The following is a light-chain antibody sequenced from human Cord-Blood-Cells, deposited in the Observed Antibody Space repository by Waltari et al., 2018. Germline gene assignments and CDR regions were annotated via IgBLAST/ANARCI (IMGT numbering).Light chain of an antibody. J-gene: IGLJ3*02. CDR2: RNK. CDR3: AAWDDSLSGWV. Sequence: QSVLTQPPSASGTPGQRVTISCSGSSSNIGSNYVYWYKQLPGTAPKLLIYRNKQRPSGVPDRFSGSKSGTSASLAISGLRSEDEADYYCAAWDDSLSGWVFGGGTKLTVL. V-gene: IGLV1-47*01. CDR1: SSNIGSNY.